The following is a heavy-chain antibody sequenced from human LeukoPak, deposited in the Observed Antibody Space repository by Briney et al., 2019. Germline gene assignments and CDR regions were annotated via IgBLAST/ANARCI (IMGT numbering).Heavy chain of an antibody. D-gene: IGHD3-9*01. Sequence: GGSLRLFCGASGFTFSNYAMSWVRQAPGKGLEWVSAITGGGRSTYYADSVKGRFAISRDNSKNTLYLQMNSLRTEDTAVYYCAKWGDYDVLTGYYVSDYWGQGTLVTVSS. CDR3: AKWGDYDVLTGYYVSDY. J-gene: IGHJ4*02. V-gene: IGHV3-23*01. CDR2: ITGGGRST. CDR1: GFTFSNYA.